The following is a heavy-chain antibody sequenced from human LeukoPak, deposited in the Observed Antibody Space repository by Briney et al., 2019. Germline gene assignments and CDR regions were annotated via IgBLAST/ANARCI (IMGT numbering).Heavy chain of an antibody. CDR2: AYYSGST. Sequence: SETLSLTCTVSGGSISSSYWSWIRQPPGEGLEWIGYAYYSGSTNYNPSLKSRVTISVDTSKNQFSLKLTSLTAADTAVYYCAREDSSGYSGYWGQGTLVTVSS. CDR1: GGSISSSY. J-gene: IGHJ4*02. V-gene: IGHV4-59*01. D-gene: IGHD3-22*01. CDR3: AREDSSGYSGY.